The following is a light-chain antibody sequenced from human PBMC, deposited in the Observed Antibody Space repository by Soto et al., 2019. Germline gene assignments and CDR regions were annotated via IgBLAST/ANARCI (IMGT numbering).Light chain of an antibody. CDR1: SSNVGSYKL. Sequence: QSVLTQPASVSGSPGQSITISCTGTSSNVGSYKLVSWYQQHPGKAPKLMIFEVNKRPSGVSNRFSGSKSGNTASLTISGLQTEDEAEYFCSTYTDKTYIFGSGTKVTVL. CDR2: EVN. J-gene: IGLJ1*01. V-gene: IGLV2-14*02. CDR3: STYTDKTYI.